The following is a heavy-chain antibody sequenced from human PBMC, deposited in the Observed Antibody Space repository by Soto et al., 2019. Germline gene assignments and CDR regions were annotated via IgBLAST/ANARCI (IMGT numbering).Heavy chain of an antibody. CDR2: TSYDGRNT. Sequence: QVQLVESGGGVVQPGRSVRLSCAASGFIFRSYGMHWVRQAPGKGLEWVAATSYDGRNTYYADSVKGRFTISRDNSKNTLYLQMNSLRAEDTAVYYCTKDPGFDYWGQGTLVTVSS. J-gene: IGHJ4*02. CDR3: TKDPGFDY. V-gene: IGHV3-30*18. CDR1: GFIFRSYG.